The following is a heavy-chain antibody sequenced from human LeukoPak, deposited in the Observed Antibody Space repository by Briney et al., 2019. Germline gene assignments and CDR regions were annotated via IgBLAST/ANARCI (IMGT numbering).Heavy chain of an antibody. CDR2: ISYDGSNI. CDR3: ARDLAIRGELLYYYYGMDV. J-gene: IGHJ6*02. V-gene: IGHV3-30-3*01. CDR1: GFTFSSYA. D-gene: IGHD1-26*01. Sequence: GRSLRLSCAASGFTFSSYAMHWVRQAPGKGLEWVAVISYDGSNIYYADSVKGRFTISRDNSKNTLYLQMNSLRAEDTAVYYCARDLAIRGELLYYYYGMDVWGQGTTVTVSS.